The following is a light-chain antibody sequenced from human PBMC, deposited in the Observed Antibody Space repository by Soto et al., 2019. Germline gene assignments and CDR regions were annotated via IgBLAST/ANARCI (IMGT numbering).Light chain of an antibody. CDR3: HHYNNWPPPWT. CDR2: GAS. Sequence: EIVMTQSPATLSVTPGERATLSCRASQSISSNLAWYQQKPGQAPRVRIYGASTRATGIPARFSGSGSGTEFTLTISSLQSEDFAVYFCHHYNNWPPPWTFGQGTKVEIK. J-gene: IGKJ1*01. CDR1: QSISSN. V-gene: IGKV3-15*01.